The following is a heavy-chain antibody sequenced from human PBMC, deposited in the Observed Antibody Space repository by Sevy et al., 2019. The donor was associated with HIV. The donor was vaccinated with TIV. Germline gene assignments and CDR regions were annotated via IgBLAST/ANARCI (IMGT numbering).Heavy chain of an antibody. D-gene: IGHD3-22*01. V-gene: IGHV1-18*01. CDR2: ISGSNGDT. J-gene: IGHJ6*02. CDR1: GYTFVRYG. CDR3: ARDRNNYDSTGYPKGMDV. Sequence: ASVKVSCKASGYTFVRYGISWVRQAPGQGLEWMGWISGSNGDTNCAQKVQGRVIMTTDTSTSTGYMELRSLRSDDTAVYYCARDRNNYDSTGYPKGMDVWGQGTTVTVSS.